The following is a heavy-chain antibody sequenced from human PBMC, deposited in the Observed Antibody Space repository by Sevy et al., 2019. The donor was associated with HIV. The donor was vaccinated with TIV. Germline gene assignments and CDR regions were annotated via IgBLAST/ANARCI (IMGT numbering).Heavy chain of an antibody. V-gene: IGHV1-2*02. CDR3: SRDLRLRGYSYGCFDY. J-gene: IGHJ4*02. CDR2: INPNSGNT. Sequence: ASVKVSCKASGYTFTGQYIHWVRQAPGQGLAWMGWINPNSGNTNYAQEFQGRVTMTRETSISTAYMELSGLKSDDTAVYYCSRDLRLRGYSYGCFDYWGQGTLVTVSS. CDR1: GYTFTGQY. D-gene: IGHD5-18*01.